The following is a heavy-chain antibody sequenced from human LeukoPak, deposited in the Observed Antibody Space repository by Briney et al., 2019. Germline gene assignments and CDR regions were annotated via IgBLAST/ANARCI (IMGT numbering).Heavy chain of an antibody. D-gene: IGHD3-10*01. CDR2: VYYSGNT. CDR1: GGSISSYY. J-gene: IGHJ4*02. Sequence: SETLSLTCTVSGGSISSYYWVWIRQPPGKGLEWVGSVYYSGNTYYNPSLKSRITISLDTSKNQFSLNLRSVTAADTAVYYCARDVKAGSGIDYWGQGTLVTVSS. V-gene: IGHV4-39*07. CDR3: ARDVKAGSGIDY.